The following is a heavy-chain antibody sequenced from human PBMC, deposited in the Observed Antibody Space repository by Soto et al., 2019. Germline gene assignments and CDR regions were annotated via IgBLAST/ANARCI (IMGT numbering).Heavy chain of an antibody. CDR3: AKGRIGPYGTGIDY. CDR2: ISWDGGRT. D-gene: IGHD3-10*01. CDR1: GFRFYDHT. J-gene: IGHJ4*02. Sequence: PGGSLRLSCAASGFRFYDHTMHWVRQGPGKGLEWVSLISWDGGRTYYADSVKGRFTISRDNSKNSLYLQMTSLRIEDTALYYCAKGRIGPYGTGIDYWGQGTLVTVSS. V-gene: IGHV3-43*01.